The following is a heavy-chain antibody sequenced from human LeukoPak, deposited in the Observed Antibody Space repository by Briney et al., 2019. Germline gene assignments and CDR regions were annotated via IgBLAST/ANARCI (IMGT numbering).Heavy chain of an antibody. J-gene: IGHJ3*02. Sequence: PGGSLRLSCAASGFTLNSYWMHWVRQAPGKGLVWVSRINSDESSTTCVDSVKGRFTISRDNAKNTLYLQMDSLRVEDTAVYFCARGAHVLDIWGQGTMVTVSS. CDR1: GFTLNSYW. V-gene: IGHV3-74*01. D-gene: IGHD1-26*01. CDR2: INSDESST. CDR3: ARGAHVLDI.